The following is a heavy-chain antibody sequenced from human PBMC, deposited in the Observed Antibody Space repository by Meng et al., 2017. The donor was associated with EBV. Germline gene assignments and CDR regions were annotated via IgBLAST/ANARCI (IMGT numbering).Heavy chain of an antibody. Sequence: QVQLVQPGAEVKKPGASVKVSCKASGYTFTGYYLHWVRQSPGQGLEWMGRINPTSGGTNYVQKFQGRVTMTRDTSISTAYMELTGLRSGDTAVYYCASGNFTDHWGQGTLVTVSS. V-gene: IGHV1-2*06. CDR2: INPTSGGT. CDR3: ASGNFTDH. D-gene: IGHD3-3*01. J-gene: IGHJ4*02. CDR1: GYTFTGYY.